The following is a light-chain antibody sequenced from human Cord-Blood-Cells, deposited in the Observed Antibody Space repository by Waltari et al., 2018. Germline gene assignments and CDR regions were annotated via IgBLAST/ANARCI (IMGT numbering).Light chain of an antibody. CDR2: EGS. J-gene: IGLJ3*02. V-gene: IGLV2-23*01. Sequence: QSALTQPASVPGYPGQTITISCTRTSRDVGSYNLVSWYQQHPGKAPKLMIYEGSKRPSGVSNRFSGSKSGNTASLTISGLQAEDEADYYCCSYAGSSTWVFGGGTKLTVL. CDR1: SRDVGSYNL. CDR3: CSYAGSSTWV.